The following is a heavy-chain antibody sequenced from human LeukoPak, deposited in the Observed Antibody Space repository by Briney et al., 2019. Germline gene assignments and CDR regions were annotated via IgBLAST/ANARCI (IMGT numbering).Heavy chain of an antibody. CDR2: IKQDGSEK. V-gene: IGHV3-7*01. D-gene: IGHD6-13*01. CDR1: GFSFSDYW. J-gene: IGHJ4*02. Sequence: GGSLRLSCAASGFSFSDYWMSWVRQAAGKGLEWVANIKQDGSEKYYVDSVKGRFTISRDNAKNSLYLQMNSLRAEDTAVYYCASGRQLGYWGQGTLVTVSS. CDR3: ASGRQLGY.